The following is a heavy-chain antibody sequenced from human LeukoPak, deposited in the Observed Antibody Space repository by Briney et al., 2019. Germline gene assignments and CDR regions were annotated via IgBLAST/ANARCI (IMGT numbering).Heavy chain of an antibody. J-gene: IGHJ6*02. Sequence: ASVKVSCKASGYTFASYDINWVRQATGQGLEWMGWMNPNSGNTGYAQKFQGRVTMTRNTSISTAYMELSSLRSEDTAVYYCARRTVYSSSWYVNYYYYYGVDVWGQGTTVTVSS. V-gene: IGHV1-8*01. D-gene: IGHD6-13*01. CDR3: ARRTVYSSSWYVNYYYYYGVDV. CDR1: GYTFASYD. CDR2: MNPNSGNT.